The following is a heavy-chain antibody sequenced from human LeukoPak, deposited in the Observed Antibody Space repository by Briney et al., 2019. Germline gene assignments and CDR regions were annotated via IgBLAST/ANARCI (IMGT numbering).Heavy chain of an antibody. CDR1: GGSISSYY. CDR2: IYTSGST. V-gene: IGHV4-4*07. Sequence: SETLSLTCTVSGGSISSYYWSWIRQPARKGLEWIGRIYTSGSTNYNPSLKSRVTMSVDTSKNQFSLKLSSVTAADTAVYYCARETYYYDSSGYYSDLYYFDYWGQGTLVTVSS. CDR3: ARETYYYDSSGYYSDLYYFDY. J-gene: IGHJ4*02. D-gene: IGHD3-22*01.